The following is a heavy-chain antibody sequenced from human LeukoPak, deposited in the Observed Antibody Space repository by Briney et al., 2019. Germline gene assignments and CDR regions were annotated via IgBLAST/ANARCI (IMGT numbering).Heavy chain of an antibody. CDR1: GYTFIGYY. V-gene: IGHV1-2*02. CDR3: ARDGSGWFGWFDP. J-gene: IGHJ5*02. CDR2: INPNNGGT. D-gene: IGHD6-19*01. Sequence: ASVKVSCKASGYTFIGYYIHWVRQAPGQGLEWMGWINPNNGGTNYAQKFQGRVTMTRDTSISTAYMELSRLRSDDTAVYYCARDGSGWFGWFDPWGQGTLVTVSS.